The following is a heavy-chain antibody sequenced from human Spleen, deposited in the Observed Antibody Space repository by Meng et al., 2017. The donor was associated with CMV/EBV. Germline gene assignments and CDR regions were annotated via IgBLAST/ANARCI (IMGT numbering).Heavy chain of an antibody. CDR2: ISSSGSIT. Sequence: GESLKISCAASGFTFSDYYMTWIRQAPGKGLEWVSYISSSGSITKYLDSVKGRFTISRDNAKNSLFLQMNSLRVEDTAVYYCARDVIEGDYWGQGTLVTVSS. CDR3: ARDVIEGDY. J-gene: IGHJ4*02. CDR1: GFTFSDYY. D-gene: IGHD3-22*01. V-gene: IGHV3-11*04.